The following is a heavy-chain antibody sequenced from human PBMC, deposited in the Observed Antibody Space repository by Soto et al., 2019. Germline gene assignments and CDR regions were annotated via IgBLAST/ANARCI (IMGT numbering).Heavy chain of an antibody. CDR3: ARVGAVAVAGSFDY. D-gene: IGHD6-19*01. V-gene: IGHV1-18*01. CDR2: ISAYNGNT. Sequence: GASVKVSCKASGYTFTSYGISWVRQAPGQGLEWMGWISAYNGNTNYAQKLQGRVTMTTDTSTSTAYMELRSLRSDDTAAYYCARVGAVAVAGSFDYWGQGTLVTVSS. CDR1: GYTFTSYG. J-gene: IGHJ4*02.